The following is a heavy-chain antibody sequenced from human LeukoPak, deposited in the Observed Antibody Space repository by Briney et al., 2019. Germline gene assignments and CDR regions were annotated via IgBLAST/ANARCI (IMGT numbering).Heavy chain of an antibody. Sequence: PGGSLRLSCAASGFTFSSYGMHWVRQAPGKGLEWVAVISYDGSNKYYADSVKGRFTISRDNSKNTLYLQMNSLRAEDTAVYYCAKDKYCGGDCYSGFDYWGQGTLVTVSS. CDR2: ISYDGSNK. D-gene: IGHD2-21*02. CDR1: GFTFSSYG. J-gene: IGHJ4*02. V-gene: IGHV3-30*18. CDR3: AKDKYCGGDCYSGFDY.